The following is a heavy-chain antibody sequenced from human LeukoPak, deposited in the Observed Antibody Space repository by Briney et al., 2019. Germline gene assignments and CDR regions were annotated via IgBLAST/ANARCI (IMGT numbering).Heavy chain of an antibody. D-gene: IGHD2-8*01. CDR2: IYYSGST. CDR1: GGSISSYY. CDR3: ARGVCTNGVCPFDY. J-gene: IGHJ4*02. V-gene: IGHV4-59*08. Sequence: SETLSLTRTVSGGSISSYYWSWIRQPPGKGLEWIGYIYYSGSTNYNPSLKSRVTISVDTSKNQFSLKLSSVTAADTAVYYCARGVCTNGVCPFDYWGQGTLVTVSS.